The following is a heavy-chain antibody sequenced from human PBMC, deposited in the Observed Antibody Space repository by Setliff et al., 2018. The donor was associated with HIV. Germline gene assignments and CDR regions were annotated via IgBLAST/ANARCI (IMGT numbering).Heavy chain of an antibody. CDR3: ARGRSRWTYYNYYYMDV. D-gene: IGHD6-13*01. CDR1: GYSISSGYY. Sequence: KPSETLSLTCAASGYSISSGYYWGWIRQPPGKGLEWIGSIYHSGSTYYNPSLKSRVTISVDTSKNQFSLKLSSVTAADTAVYYCARGRSRWTYYNYYYMDVWGKGTTVTVSS. V-gene: IGHV4-38-2*01. J-gene: IGHJ6*03. CDR2: IYHSGST.